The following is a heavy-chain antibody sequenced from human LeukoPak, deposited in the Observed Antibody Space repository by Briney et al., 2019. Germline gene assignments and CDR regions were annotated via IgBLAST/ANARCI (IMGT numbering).Heavy chain of an antibody. D-gene: IGHD3-22*01. CDR3: ARARNYYDSSGYWP. V-gene: IGHV3-74*01. Sequence: GGSLRLSCAVSGFTISSYWMHWVRQAPGKGLVWVSRINSVGSYTNYADSVKGRFTISRDNGKNTLYLQMNSLRAEDTAVYYCARARNYYDSSGYWPWGQGTLVTVSS. CDR2: INSVGSYT. J-gene: IGHJ5*02. CDR1: GFTISSYW.